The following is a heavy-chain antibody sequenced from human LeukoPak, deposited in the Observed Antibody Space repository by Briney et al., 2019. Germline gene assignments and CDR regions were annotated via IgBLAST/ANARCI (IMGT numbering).Heavy chain of an antibody. J-gene: IGHJ3*02. CDR3: AKEYFDWLLYPSDAFDI. V-gene: IGHV3-23*01. Sequence: PGGSLRLSCAASGFTVSSNYMSWVRQAPGKGLEWVSAISGSGGSTYYADSVKGRFTISRDNSKNTLYLQMNSLRAEDTAVYYCAKEYFDWLLYPSDAFDIWGQGTMVTVSS. D-gene: IGHD3-9*01. CDR1: GFTVSSNY. CDR2: ISGSGGST.